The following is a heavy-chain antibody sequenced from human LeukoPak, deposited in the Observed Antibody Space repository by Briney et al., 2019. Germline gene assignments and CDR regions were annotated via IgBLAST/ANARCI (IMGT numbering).Heavy chain of an antibody. D-gene: IGHD1-26*01. CDR3: ARGRRRGSYYAY. CDR1: GGSISSYY. Sequence: SETLSLTCTVSGGSISSYYWSWIRQPPGKGLEWIGYIYYSGSTNYNPSLKSRVTISVDTSKNQFSLKLSSVTAADTAVYYCARGRRRGSYYAYWGQGTLVTVSS. J-gene: IGHJ4*02. V-gene: IGHV4-59*12. CDR2: IYYSGST.